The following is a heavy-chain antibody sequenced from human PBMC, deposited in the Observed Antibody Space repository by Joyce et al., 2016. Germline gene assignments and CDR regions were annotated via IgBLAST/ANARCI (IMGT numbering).Heavy chain of an antibody. CDR3: ARGGSGYYHSYFDY. J-gene: IGHJ4*02. CDR1: GYTFSTYA. D-gene: IGHD3-22*01. V-gene: IGHV1-18*01. CDR2: INTNKGDT. Sequence: QVQLVQSGAEVKKPGASVKVSCKASGYTFSTYAITWVRQAPGQGPEWMGWINTNKGDTKYEDKFQGSVTVTTDTSTDTVYMDLRSLRFDDTAMYYCARGGSGYYHSYFDYWGQRTLVTVSS.